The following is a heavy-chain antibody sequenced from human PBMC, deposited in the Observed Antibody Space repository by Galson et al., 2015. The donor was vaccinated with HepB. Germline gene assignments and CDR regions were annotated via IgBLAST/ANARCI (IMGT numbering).Heavy chain of an antibody. D-gene: IGHD3-22*01. Sequence: SVKVSCKASGGTFSSYAISWVRQAPGQGLEWMGGIIPIFGTANYAQKFQGRVTITADKSTSTAYMELSSLRSENTAVYYCARVEYYYDSSGYYRGGFSAFDIWGQGSMVTVSS. V-gene: IGHV1-69*06. CDR2: IIPIFGTA. CDR1: GGTFSSYA. CDR3: ARVEYYYDSSGYYRGGFSAFDI. J-gene: IGHJ3*02.